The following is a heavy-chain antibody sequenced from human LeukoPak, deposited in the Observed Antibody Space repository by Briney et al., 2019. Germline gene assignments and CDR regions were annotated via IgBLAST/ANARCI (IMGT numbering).Heavy chain of an antibody. J-gene: IGHJ4*02. CDR1: GGSISSGGYY. V-gene: IGHV4-31*03. Sequence: PSETLSLTCTVSGGSISSGGYYWSWIRQHPGKGLEWIGYIYYSGSTYYNPSLKSRVTISVDTSKNQFSLKLSSVTAADTAVYYCARQGMETYYYDSSGYYYGGFDYWGQGTLVTVSS. CDR2: IYYSGST. CDR3: ARQGMETYYYDSSGYYYGGFDY. D-gene: IGHD3-22*01.